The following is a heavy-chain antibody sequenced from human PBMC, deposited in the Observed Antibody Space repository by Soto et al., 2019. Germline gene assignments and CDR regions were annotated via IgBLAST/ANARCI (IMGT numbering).Heavy chain of an antibody. CDR3: ARRSMGTENYRDY. J-gene: IGHJ4*02. Sequence: SETQSLTCTVSGGSISSSSYYWGWIRQPPGKGLEWIGSIYYSGSTYYNPSLKSRVTISVDTSKNQFSLKLSSVTAADTAVYYCARRSMGTENYRDYWGQGTLVTVSS. CDR1: GGSISSSSYY. CDR2: IYYSGST. D-gene: IGHD3-10*01. V-gene: IGHV4-39*01.